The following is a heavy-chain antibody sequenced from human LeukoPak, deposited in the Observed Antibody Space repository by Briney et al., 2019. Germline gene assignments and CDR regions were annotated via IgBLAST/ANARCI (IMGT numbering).Heavy chain of an antibody. Sequence: GESLKISCKGSGYSFSSYRIGWVRQMPGKGLEWMGVIYPTESETRYSPSFEGQVTISADRSINTAYLQWSSLKASNAAIYYCARRDGTGHGAFDYWGQGTLVTVSS. V-gene: IGHV5-51*01. CDR1: GYSFSSYR. CDR2: IYPTESET. CDR3: ARRDGTGHGAFDY. J-gene: IGHJ4*02. D-gene: IGHD2-8*02.